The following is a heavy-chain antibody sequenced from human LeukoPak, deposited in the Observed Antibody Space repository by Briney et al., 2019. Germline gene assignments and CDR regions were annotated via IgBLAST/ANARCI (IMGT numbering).Heavy chain of an antibody. CDR3: ARDLHYDSSGYCY. Sequence: PGGSLRLSCAASGFTFSSYSMNWVRQAPGKGLEWVSSISSISTYIYYADSLKGRFTISRDNAKNSLYLQMNSLRAEDTAVYYCARDLHYDSSGYCYWGQGTLVTVSS. J-gene: IGHJ4*02. CDR2: ISSISTYI. V-gene: IGHV3-21*01. CDR1: GFTFSSYS. D-gene: IGHD3-22*01.